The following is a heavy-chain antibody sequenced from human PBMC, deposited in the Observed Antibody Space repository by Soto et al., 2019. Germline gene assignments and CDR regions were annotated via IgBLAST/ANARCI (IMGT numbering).Heavy chain of an antibody. V-gene: IGHV4-59*01. CDR1: GGSISSYY. CDR2: IYYSGST. Sequence: SETLSLTCTVSGGSISSYYWSWIRQPPGKGLEWIGYIYYSGSTNYNPSLKSRVTISVDTSKNQFSLKLSSVTAADTAVYYCAAHDYGDYYFDYWGQGTLVTVSS. J-gene: IGHJ4*02. D-gene: IGHD4-17*01. CDR3: AAHDYGDYYFDY.